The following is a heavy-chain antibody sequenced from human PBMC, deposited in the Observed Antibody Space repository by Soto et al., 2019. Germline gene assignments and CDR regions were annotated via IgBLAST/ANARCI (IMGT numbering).Heavy chain of an antibody. Sequence: QVQLVESGGGVVQPGRSLRLSCAASGFTFSSYGMHWVRQAPGKGLEWVAVISSDGSNKYYADSVKGRFTISRDNSKNTLYLQMNSLRAEYTAVYYCAKELKPGIAVAGRNYYYYYGMDFGGQVTTVTVSS. D-gene: IGHD6-19*01. V-gene: IGHV3-30*18. CDR3: AKELKPGIAVAGRNYYYYYGMDF. J-gene: IGHJ6*02. CDR1: GFTFSSYG. CDR2: ISSDGSNK.